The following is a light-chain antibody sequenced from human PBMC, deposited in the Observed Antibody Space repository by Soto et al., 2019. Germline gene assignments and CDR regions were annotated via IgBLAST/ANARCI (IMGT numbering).Light chain of an antibody. CDR2: GAS. CDR1: KSVSSN. V-gene: IGKV3-15*01. CDR3: QQYNNWWT. J-gene: IGKJ1*01. Sequence: EIVMTQSPATLSVSPGERATLSCRASKSVSSNLAWYQQKPGQAPRLLIYGASTRATGIPARFSGSGSGTEFTLTISSLQSEDFAVYYCQQYNNWWTFGQGTKVEI.